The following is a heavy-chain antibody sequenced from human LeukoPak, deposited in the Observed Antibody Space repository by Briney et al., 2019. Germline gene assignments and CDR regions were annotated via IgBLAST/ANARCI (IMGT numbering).Heavy chain of an antibody. D-gene: IGHD3-22*01. Sequence: GGSLRLSCAASGFDLTTYAMTWVRQAPAKGLEWVSSIRIGGGGTYYADSVKGRFTISRDNSKNTLYLQMNSLRAEDTALYYCAKDGLYYDGSEHVYYFDSWGQGTLVTVSS. CDR1: GFDLTTYA. V-gene: IGHV3-23*01. CDR2: IRIGGGGT. CDR3: AKDGLYYDGSEHVYYFDS. J-gene: IGHJ4*02.